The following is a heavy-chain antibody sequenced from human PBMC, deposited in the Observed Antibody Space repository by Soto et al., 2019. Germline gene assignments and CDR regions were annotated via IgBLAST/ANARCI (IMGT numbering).Heavy chain of an antibody. CDR2: IYYSGST. J-gene: IGHJ4*02. CDR1: GGSISSGDYY. D-gene: IGHD6-19*01. CDR3: ARIWPWSWLNFDY. Sequence: SETLSLTCTVSGGSISSGDYYWSWIRQPPGKGLEWIGYIYYSGSTNYNPSLKSRVTISVDTSKNQFSLKLSSVTAADTAVYYCARIWPWSWLNFDYWGQGTLVTVSS. V-gene: IGHV4-61*08.